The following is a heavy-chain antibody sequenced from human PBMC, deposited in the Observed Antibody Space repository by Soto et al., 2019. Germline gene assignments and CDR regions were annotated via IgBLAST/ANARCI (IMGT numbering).Heavy chain of an antibody. D-gene: IGHD3-10*01. CDR3: ARGVSAMPSTHKPHRGTVDY. V-gene: IGHV4-30-4*01. CDR1: GGSISSGDYY. CDR2: IYYSGST. J-gene: IGHJ4*02. Sequence: SETLSLTCTVSGGSISSGDYYWSWIRQPPGKGLEWIGYIYYSGSTYYNPSLKSRVTISVDTSKNQFSLKLSSVTAADTAVYYCARGVSAMPSTHKPHRGTVDYWGQGTLVTVSS.